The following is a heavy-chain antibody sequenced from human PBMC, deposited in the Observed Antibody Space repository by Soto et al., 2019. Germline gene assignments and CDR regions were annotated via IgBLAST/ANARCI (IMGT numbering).Heavy chain of an antibody. CDR2: IKSDGSGT. J-gene: IGHJ4*02. CDR3: ASLSALKVYYFDY. V-gene: IGHV3-74*01. CDR1: GFTFSNYW. Sequence: PGGSLRLSCAASGFTFSNYWMHWVRQAPGKGPMWVSRIKSDGSGTYYADSVKGRLTISRDNAKNTLYLQMNSLTAADTAVYYCASLSALKVYYFDYWGQGTLVTVSS.